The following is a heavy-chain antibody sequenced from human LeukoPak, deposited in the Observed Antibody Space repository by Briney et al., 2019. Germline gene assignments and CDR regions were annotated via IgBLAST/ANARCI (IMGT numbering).Heavy chain of an antibody. Sequence: GGSLRLSCAASGFTFSSYSMNWVRQAPGKGLEWVSYISSSSSTIYYADSVKGRFTISRDNAKNSLYLQMNSLRAEDTAVYHCARESSSSWRDFDYWGQGTLVTVSS. J-gene: IGHJ4*02. D-gene: IGHD6-13*01. CDR1: GFTFSSYS. CDR3: ARESSSSWRDFDY. V-gene: IGHV3-48*01. CDR2: ISSSSSTI.